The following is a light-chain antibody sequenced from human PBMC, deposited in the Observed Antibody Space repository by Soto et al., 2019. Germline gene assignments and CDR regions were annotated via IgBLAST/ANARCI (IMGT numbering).Light chain of an antibody. CDR3: SSYTSTMTNV. J-gene: IGLJ1*01. CDR2: DVV. CDR1: SSEVGGFNS. Sequence: QSALTQPASVSGSPGQSITISCTGTSSEVGGFNSVSWYQLRPGTAPKLILYDVVDRPSGVSYRFSGSKFGNTASLTISGLQAADEADYFCSSYTSTMTNVFGSGTKVTVL. V-gene: IGLV2-14*03.